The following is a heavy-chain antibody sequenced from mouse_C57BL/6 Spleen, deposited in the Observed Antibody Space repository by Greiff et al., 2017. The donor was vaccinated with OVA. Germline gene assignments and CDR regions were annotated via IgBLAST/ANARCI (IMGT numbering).Heavy chain of an antibody. D-gene: IGHD1-1*01. J-gene: IGHJ2*01. CDR1: GYTFTDYE. Sequence: QVQLQQSGAELVRPGASVTLSCKASGYTFTDYEMHWVKQTPVHGLEWIGAIDPETGGTAYNQKFKGKAILTADESSSTAYMELRSLTSEDSAVYYCTRGEYYYGSRYFDYWGQGTTLTVSS. CDR2: IDPETGGT. CDR3: TRGEYYYGSRYFDY. V-gene: IGHV1-15*01.